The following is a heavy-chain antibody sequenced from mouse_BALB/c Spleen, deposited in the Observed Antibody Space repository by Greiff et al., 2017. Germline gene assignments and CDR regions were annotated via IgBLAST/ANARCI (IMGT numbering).Heavy chain of an antibody. J-gene: IGHJ3*01. CDR3: ASPYGNYVAWFAY. CDR1: GDSITSGY. CDR2: ISYSGST. Sequence: DVKLVESGPSLVKPSQTLSLTCSVTGDSITSGYWNWIRKFPGNKLEYMGYISYSGSTYYNPSLKSRISITRDTSKNQYYLQLNSVTTEDTATYYCASPYGNYVAWFAYWGQGTLVTVSA. D-gene: IGHD2-1*01. V-gene: IGHV3-8*02.